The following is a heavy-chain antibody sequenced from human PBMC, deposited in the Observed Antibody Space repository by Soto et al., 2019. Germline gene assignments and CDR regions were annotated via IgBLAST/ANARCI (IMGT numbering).Heavy chain of an antibody. CDR3: ARVHYDILTERGTADY. Sequence: PSETLSLTCAVYGGSFSGYYWSWIRQPPGKGLEWIGEINHSGSTNYNPSLRSRVTISVDTSKNQFSLKLSSVTAADTAVYYCARVHYDILTERGTADYWGQGTLVTVSS. J-gene: IGHJ4*02. V-gene: IGHV4-34*01. D-gene: IGHD3-9*01. CDR2: INHSGST. CDR1: GGSFSGYY.